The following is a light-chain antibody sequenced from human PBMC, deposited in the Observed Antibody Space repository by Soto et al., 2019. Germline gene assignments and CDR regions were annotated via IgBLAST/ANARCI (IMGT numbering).Light chain of an antibody. CDR1: TGTVTSGHY. CDR2: DTN. Sequence: AVVTQEPSLTVSPRETVTLTCGSSTGTVTSGHYPYWFQPRPGQAPTTLIHDTNHKSSWTPGRFSGSLLGGKAALTLSGAQPEDEGDYYCLLVNSGNRRVFGTGTKVTVL. V-gene: IGLV7-46*01. J-gene: IGLJ1*01. CDR3: LLVNSGNRRV.